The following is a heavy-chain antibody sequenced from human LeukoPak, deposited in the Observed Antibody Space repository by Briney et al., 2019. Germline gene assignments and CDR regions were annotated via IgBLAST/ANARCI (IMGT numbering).Heavy chain of an antibody. V-gene: IGHV4-59*01. CDR2: IYYSGST. J-gene: IGHJ5*02. Sequence: SGTLSLTCSVSGGSISTYYWTWIRQLPGKGLEWIGYIYYSGSTNYNPSLMSRATISVDTSKNQFSLSLSSVTAADTAVYYCAKTNAAAGANWFDPWGRGALVTVSS. CDR3: AKTNAAAGANWFDP. CDR1: GGSISTYY. D-gene: IGHD6-13*01.